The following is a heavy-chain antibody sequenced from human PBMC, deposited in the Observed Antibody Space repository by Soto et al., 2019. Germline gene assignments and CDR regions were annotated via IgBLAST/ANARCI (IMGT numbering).Heavy chain of an antibody. Sequence: QVQLVESGGGVVQPGRSLRLSCAASGFTFSSYAMHWVRQAPGKGLEWVAVISYDGSNKYYADSVKGRFTISRDNSKNTLYLQMNSLRAEDTAVYYCARVRTDIVLVPAAMAYYYGMDVWGQGTTVTVSS. CDR1: GFTFSSYA. CDR2: ISYDGSNK. V-gene: IGHV3-30-3*01. J-gene: IGHJ6*02. CDR3: ARVRTDIVLVPAAMAYYYGMDV. D-gene: IGHD2-2*01.